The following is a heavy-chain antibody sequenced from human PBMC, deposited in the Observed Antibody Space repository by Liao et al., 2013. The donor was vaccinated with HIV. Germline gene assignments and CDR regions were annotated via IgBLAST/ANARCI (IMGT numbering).Heavy chain of an antibody. J-gene: IGHJ6*03. CDR2: NSYSGTT. CDR3: ARVSNWNNYYFYIDV. V-gene: IGHV4-30-4*01. D-gene: IGHD1/OR15-1a*01. CDR1: GGSITSGNYF. Sequence: QVQLQESGPGLEEPSQTLSLTCTVSGGSITSGNYFWNWIRQTPEKGLEWIGYNSYSGTTNYSPSLKSRLSIAQDTSKNQISLRLTSVTAADTAVYFCARVSNWNNYYFYIDVWGKGTTVTVSS.